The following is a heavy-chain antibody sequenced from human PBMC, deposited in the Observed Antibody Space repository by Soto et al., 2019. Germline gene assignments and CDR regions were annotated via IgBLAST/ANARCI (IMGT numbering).Heavy chain of an antibody. D-gene: IGHD3-3*01. CDR2: INWDGYSI. CDR1: GFRFDDHV. V-gene: IGHV3-9*01. J-gene: IGHJ6*02. Sequence: GGSLRLSCVASGFRFDDHVMHWVRQRPGKGLEWVGHINWDGYSIGYGGSVRGRFTISRDNAKKTPYLQMNSLRPEDTALYYCARSWSGSTSGRVDVWGQGTTVTVSS. CDR3: ARSWSGSTSGRVDV.